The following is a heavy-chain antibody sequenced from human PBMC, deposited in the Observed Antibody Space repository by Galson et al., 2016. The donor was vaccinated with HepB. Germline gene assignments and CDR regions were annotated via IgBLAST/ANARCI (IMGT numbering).Heavy chain of an antibody. J-gene: IGHJ4*02. CDR2: LFYTWNT. CDR1: GGSIASADHF. V-gene: IGHV4-39*07. CDR3: ARSNYGGRSPFDY. D-gene: IGHD4-23*01. Sequence: SETLSLTCTVSGGSIASADHFWGWVRQSPGRGLEWIAGLFYTWNTHYNPSLKSRVSITVDRSTNQFSLTVDSLTAADTAVYFCARSNYGGRSPFDYWGQGILVTVSS.